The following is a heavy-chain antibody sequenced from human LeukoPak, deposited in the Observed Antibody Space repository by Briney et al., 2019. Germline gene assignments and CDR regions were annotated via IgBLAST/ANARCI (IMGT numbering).Heavy chain of an antibody. CDR2: IYYSGST. D-gene: IGHD3-10*01. J-gene: IGHJ5*02. Sequence: SETLSLTCTVSGGSISSGDYYWSWIRQPPGKGLEWIGYIYYSGSTYYNPSLKSRVTISVDTSKNQFSLKLSSVTAADTAVYYCARIEFGELLAPYNWFDPWGQGTLVTVSS. V-gene: IGHV4-30-4*01. CDR3: ARIEFGELLAPYNWFDP. CDR1: GGSISSGDYY.